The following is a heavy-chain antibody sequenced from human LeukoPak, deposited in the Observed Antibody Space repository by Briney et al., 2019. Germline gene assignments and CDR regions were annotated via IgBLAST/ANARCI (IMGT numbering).Heavy chain of an antibody. CDR2: ISGSGGTM. CDR1: GFNFTNFA. Sequence: PGGSLRLSCAGSGFNFTNFAINWVRQAPGKGLEWVSFISGSGGTMHYADSVKGRFTISRDKSNNMVYLQMSSLRPDDTAKYFCARDSSYNLWALFDPWGQGILVTVSS. D-gene: IGHD1-14*01. V-gene: IGHV3-23*01. J-gene: IGHJ5*02. CDR3: ARDSSYNLWALFDP.